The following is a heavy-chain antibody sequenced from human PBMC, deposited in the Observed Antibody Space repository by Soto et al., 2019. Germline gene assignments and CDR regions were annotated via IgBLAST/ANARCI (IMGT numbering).Heavy chain of an antibody. J-gene: IGHJ2*01. D-gene: IGHD3-22*01. CDR3: AGGNYYDSSGSNNWYFDL. CDR2: INPSGGST. CDR1: GYTFTSYY. V-gene: IGHV1-46*01. Sequence: GASVKVSCKASGYTFTSYYMHWVRQAPGQGLEWMGIINPSGGSTSYAQKFQGRVTMTRDTSTSTAYMELRSLRSDDTAVYYCAGGNYYDSSGSNNWYFDLWGRGTLVT.